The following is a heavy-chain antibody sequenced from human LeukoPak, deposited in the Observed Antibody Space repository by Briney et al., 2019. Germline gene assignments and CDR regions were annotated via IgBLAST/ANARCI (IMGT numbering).Heavy chain of an antibody. CDR1: GFIFNTYS. J-gene: IGHJ4*02. Sequence: GGSLTPSCAASGFIFNTYSMNWVRQAPGKGREWVSYISSSGGTMYYADSVKGRFTISRDNANNSLYLQLNSLTVEDTAVYYCARDLDYGLDYWGQGTLVTVSS. CDR2: ISSSGGTM. D-gene: IGHD4-17*01. V-gene: IGHV3-48*01. CDR3: ARDLDYGLDY.